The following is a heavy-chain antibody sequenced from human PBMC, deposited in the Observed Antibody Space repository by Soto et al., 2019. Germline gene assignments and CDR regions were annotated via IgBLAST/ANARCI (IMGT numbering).Heavy chain of an antibody. D-gene: IGHD4-4*01. V-gene: IGHV1-46*01. Sequence: ASVKVSCKASGYTFTSYYMHWVRQAPGQGLEWMGIINPRGGSTSYAQKFQGRVTMTRDTSTSTVYMELSSLRSEDTAGYYCARVNYPGVDYYYGMDVWGQGTTVTVSS. CDR2: INPRGGST. CDR1: GYTFTSYY. CDR3: ARVNYPGVDYYYGMDV. J-gene: IGHJ6*02.